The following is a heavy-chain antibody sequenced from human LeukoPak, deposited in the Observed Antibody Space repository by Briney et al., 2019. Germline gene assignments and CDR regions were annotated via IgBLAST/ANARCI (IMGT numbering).Heavy chain of an antibody. CDR1: GYTFTSYG. V-gene: IGHV1-18*01. CDR2: ISAYNGNT. Sequence: ASVKVSCKASGYTFTSYGISWVRQAPGQGLEWMGWISAYNGNTNYAQKLQGRVTMTTDTSTSIAYMELRSLRSDDTAVYYCARIPLYYYDSSGYYRPVDYWGQGTLVTVSS. CDR3: ARIPLYYYDSSGYYRPVDY. J-gene: IGHJ4*02. D-gene: IGHD3-22*01.